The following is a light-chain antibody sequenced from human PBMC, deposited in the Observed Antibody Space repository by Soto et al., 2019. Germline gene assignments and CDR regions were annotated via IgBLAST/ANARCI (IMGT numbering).Light chain of an antibody. V-gene: IGKV3D-20*02. CDR2: GAS. CDR1: QSVSSIY. CDR3: QQRSNWPPLYT. Sequence: EVVLTQSPGTLSLSPGERATLSCRASQSVSSIYLAWYQQKPGQAPRLLIYGASFRATGIPDRFSGSGSGTDFTLTISSLEPEDFAVYYCQQRSNWPPLYTFGQGTKLEIK. J-gene: IGKJ2*01.